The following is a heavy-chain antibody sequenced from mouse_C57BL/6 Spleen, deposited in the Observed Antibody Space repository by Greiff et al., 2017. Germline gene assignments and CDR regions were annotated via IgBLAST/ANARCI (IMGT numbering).Heavy chain of an antibody. CDR2: IDPSDSET. CDR1: GYTFTSYW. CDR3: ARGEELTTVVAGDAMDY. V-gene: IGHV1-52*01. J-gene: IGHJ4*01. D-gene: IGHD1-1*01. Sequence: VQLQQPGAELVRPGSSVKLSCKASGYTFTSYWMHWVKQRPIQGLEWIGNIDPSDSETHYNQKFKDKATLTVDKSSSTAYMQLSSLTSEDSAVYYCARGEELTTVVAGDAMDYWGQGTSVTGSS.